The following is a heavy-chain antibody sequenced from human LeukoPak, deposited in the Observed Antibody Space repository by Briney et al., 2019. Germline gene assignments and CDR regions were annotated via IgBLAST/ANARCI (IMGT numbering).Heavy chain of an antibody. J-gene: IGHJ4*02. CDR1: GFTFSSYW. CDR2: INSDGSST. CDR3: ARDPRIDY. V-gene: IGHV3-74*01. Sequence: PGGSLRLSCAASGFTFSSYWMHWVRQAPGKGLEWVSRINSDGSSTNYADSVKGRFTISRDNAKNTLYLQMNSLRAEDTAVYYCARDPRIDYWGQGTLVTVSS.